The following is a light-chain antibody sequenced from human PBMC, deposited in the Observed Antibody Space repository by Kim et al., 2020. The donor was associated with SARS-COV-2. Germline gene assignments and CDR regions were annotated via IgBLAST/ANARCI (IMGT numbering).Light chain of an antibody. Sequence: GERATPSCSASQSVSSSYLAWYQQKPGQAPRLLIYGASSRATGIPDRFSGSGAGTDFTLTISRLEPEDFAVYYCQQYGSTPPRLTFGGGTKVDIK. J-gene: IGKJ4*01. CDR2: GAS. CDR3: QQYGSTPPRLT. CDR1: QSVSSSY. V-gene: IGKV3-20*01.